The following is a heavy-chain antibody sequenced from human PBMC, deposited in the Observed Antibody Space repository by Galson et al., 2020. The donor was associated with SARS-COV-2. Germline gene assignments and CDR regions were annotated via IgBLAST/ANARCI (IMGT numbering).Heavy chain of an antibody. V-gene: IGHV4-61*02. CDR3: ARDKGRGAVAEYSDY. CDR1: GGSISSGGYY. Sequence: SETLSLTCNVSGGSISSGGYYWSWIRQPAGKGLEWIGRIYTSGSTNYNPALKSRVTISLDTSKNQFSLNLSSVTAADTAVYYCARDKGRGAVAEYSDYWGEGTLVTVSS. J-gene: IGHJ4*02. D-gene: IGHD6-19*01. CDR2: IYTSGST.